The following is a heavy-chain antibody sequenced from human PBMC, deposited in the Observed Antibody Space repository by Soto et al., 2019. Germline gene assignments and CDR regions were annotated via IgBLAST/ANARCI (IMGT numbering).Heavy chain of an antibody. CDR1: GFTFSSYA. V-gene: IGHV3-23*01. J-gene: IGHJ4*02. Sequence: GGSLRLSCAASGFTFSSYAMSWVRQAPGKGLEWVSAISGSGGSTYYADSVKGRFTISRDNSKNTLYLQMNSLRAEDTAVYYCAKPEMYSSSWSSKGLYLDYWGQGTLVTVSS. CDR2: ISGSGGST. D-gene: IGHD6-13*01. CDR3: AKPEMYSSSWSSKGLYLDY.